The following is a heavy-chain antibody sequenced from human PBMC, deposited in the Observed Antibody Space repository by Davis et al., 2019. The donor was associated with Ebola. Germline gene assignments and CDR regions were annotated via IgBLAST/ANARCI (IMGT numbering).Heavy chain of an antibody. Sequence: ASVKVSCKASGYTFTGYYMHWVRQAPGQGLEWMGWINPNNGGTKYAQRFQGRVTMTRDTSINTAYMELSSLTSDDTAVYYCARDLSGDNILCPDYWGQGTLVTVSS. D-gene: IGHD1-26*01. CDR2: INPNNGGT. CDR1: GYTFTGYY. J-gene: IGHJ4*02. CDR3: ARDLSGDNILCPDY. V-gene: IGHV1-2*02.